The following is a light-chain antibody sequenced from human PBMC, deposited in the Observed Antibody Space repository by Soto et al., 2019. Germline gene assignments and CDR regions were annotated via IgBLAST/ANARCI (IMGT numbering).Light chain of an antibody. V-gene: IGKV3-20*01. Sequence: EIVLTQSPGTLSLSPGERATLSCRASRSLSSSYVVWYQQKPGQAPRLLIYAASRSATGIQDRVSGSGSATEYTLTIGRLEPEDFAVYYCQQQGTFGQGTKLEIK. CDR3: QQQGT. CDR2: AAS. CDR1: RSLSSSY. J-gene: IGKJ2*01.